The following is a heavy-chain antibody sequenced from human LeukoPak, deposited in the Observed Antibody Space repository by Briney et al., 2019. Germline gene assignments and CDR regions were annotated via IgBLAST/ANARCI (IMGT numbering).Heavy chain of an antibody. V-gene: IGHV4-39*07. Sequence: SETLSLTCTVSGGSISSSSYYWGWIRQPPGKGLEWIGSIYYSGSTYYNPSLKSRVTISVDTSKNQFSLKLSSVTAADTAVYYCDGSGSYYHDAFDIWGQGTMVTVSS. CDR2: IYYSGST. CDR1: GGSISSSSYY. CDR3: DGSGSYYHDAFDI. J-gene: IGHJ3*02. D-gene: IGHD3-10*01.